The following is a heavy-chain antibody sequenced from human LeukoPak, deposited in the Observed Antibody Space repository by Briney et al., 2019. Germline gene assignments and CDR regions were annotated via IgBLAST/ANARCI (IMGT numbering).Heavy chain of an antibody. CDR3: AREAEGSSGWYVRFDP. CDR2: IYYSGST. V-gene: IGHV4-59*01. D-gene: IGHD6-19*01. CDR1: GGSISSYY. J-gene: IGHJ5*02. Sequence: SETLSLTCTVSGGSISSYYWSWIRQPPGKGLEWIGYIYYSGSTNYNPSLKSRVTISVDTSKNQFSLKLSSVTAAGTAVYYCAREAEGSSGWYVRFDPWGQGTLVTVSS.